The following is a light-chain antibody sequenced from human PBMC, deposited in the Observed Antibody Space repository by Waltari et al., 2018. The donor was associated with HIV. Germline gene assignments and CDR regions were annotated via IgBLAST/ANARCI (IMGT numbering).Light chain of an antibody. CDR2: KDS. CDR1: ALPSQY. Sequence: SYELTQPPSVSVSPGQTAKITCSGDALPSQYAHWFQHKPGQAPLLVIYKDSLRPSGIPERFSGSHSGTTVTLTISGVQAEDEADYYCESADNSGTYWVFGGGTKLTVL. CDR3: ESADNSGTYWV. V-gene: IGLV3-25*03. J-gene: IGLJ3*02.